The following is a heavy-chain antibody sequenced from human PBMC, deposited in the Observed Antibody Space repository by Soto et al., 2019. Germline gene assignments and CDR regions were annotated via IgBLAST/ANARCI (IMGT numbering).Heavy chain of an antibody. D-gene: IGHD1-26*01. CDR2: IIPVFATT. J-gene: IGHJ6*02. Sequence: QVQLVQSGAEVKTLGSSVKVSCKASGGTFSTYVISWVRQAPGQGLEWMGGIIPVFATTNYAQKFQGRVTITADESTRTGYMELNSLRSEDTAVYYCARGRIAGAATDFYYYGMDVWGQGTSVTVSS. V-gene: IGHV1-69*12. CDR1: GGTFSTYV. CDR3: ARGRIAGAATDFYYYGMDV.